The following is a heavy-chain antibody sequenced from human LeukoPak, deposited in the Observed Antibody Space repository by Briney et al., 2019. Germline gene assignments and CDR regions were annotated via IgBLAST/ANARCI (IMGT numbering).Heavy chain of an antibody. CDR1: GFTFSSYA. J-gene: IGHJ4*02. Sequence: GGSLRLSCAASGFTFSSYAISWVRQAPGEGLEWVSAISGSGGDTYYADSVKGRFTISRDNSKNTLSLRMNSLRVEDAAVYYCAKDLGGEGGSGFPGYWGQGTWSPSPQ. D-gene: IGHD3-10*01. CDR2: ISGSGGDT. CDR3: AKDLGGEGGSGFPGY. V-gene: IGHV3-23*01.